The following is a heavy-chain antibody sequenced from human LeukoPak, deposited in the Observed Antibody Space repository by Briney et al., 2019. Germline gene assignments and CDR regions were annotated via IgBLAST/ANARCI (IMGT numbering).Heavy chain of an antibody. V-gene: IGHV3-30*03. D-gene: IGHD3-10*01. CDR3: ARDPTTYGSGSYYYYFEY. Sequence: PGGSLRLSCAASGFTFSSYGMHWVRQAPGKGLEWVAVISYDGSNKYYADSVKGRFTISRDNAKNSLYLQMNSLRAEDTAVYYCARDPTTYGSGSYYYYFEYWGQGTLVTVSS. CDR2: ISYDGSNK. J-gene: IGHJ4*02. CDR1: GFTFSSYG.